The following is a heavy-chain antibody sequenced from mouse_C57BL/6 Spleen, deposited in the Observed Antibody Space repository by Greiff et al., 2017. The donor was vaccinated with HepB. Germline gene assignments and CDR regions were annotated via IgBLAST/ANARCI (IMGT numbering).Heavy chain of an antibody. CDR3: ASNYESAMDY. D-gene: IGHD2-1*01. J-gene: IGHJ4*01. CDR1: GYTFTSYW. V-gene: IGHV1-64*01. CDR2: IHPNSGST. Sequence: VQLQQSGAELVKPGASVKLSCKASGYTFTSYWMHWVKQRPGQGLEWIGMIHPNSGSTNYNEKFKSKATLTVDKSSSTAYMQLSSLTSEDSAVYYCASNYESAMDYWGQGTSVTVSS.